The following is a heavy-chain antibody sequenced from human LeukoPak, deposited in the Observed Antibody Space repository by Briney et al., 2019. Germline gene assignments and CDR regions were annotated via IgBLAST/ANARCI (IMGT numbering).Heavy chain of an antibody. CDR3: ARDQGIVVVPAAILFDY. CDR1: GGSISSSTYY. J-gene: IGHJ4*02. D-gene: IGHD2-2*01. V-gene: IGHV4-39*07. Sequence: KPSETLSLTCTVSGGSISSSTYYWGWIRQPPGKGLQWIGNIYYSGGTYDNPSLRSRVTILVDTSKNQFSLKLSSLTAADTAVYYCARDQGIVVVPAAILFDYWGQGTLVTVSS. CDR2: IYYSGGT.